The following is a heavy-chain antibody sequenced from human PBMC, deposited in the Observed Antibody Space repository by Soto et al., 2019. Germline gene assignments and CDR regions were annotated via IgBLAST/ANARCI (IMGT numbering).Heavy chain of an antibody. V-gene: IGHV3-21*01. J-gene: IGHJ6*02. CDR3: ARAGCSSTSCYMNYYYYGMDV. Sequence: GGSLRLSCAASGFTFSSYSMNWVRQAPGKGLEWVSSISSSSSYIYYADSVKGRFTISRDNAKNSLYLQMNSLRAEDTAVYYCARAGCSSTSCYMNYYYYGMDVWGQGTTVTVSS. CDR2: ISSSSSYI. CDR1: GFTFSSYS. D-gene: IGHD2-2*02.